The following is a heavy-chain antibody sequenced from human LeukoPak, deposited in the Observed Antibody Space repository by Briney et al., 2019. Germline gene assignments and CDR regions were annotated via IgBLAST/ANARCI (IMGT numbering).Heavy chain of an antibody. D-gene: IGHD1-26*01. J-gene: IGHJ4*02. CDR2: ISAYNGNT. CDR1: GYTYTSYC. CDR3: ARVLRGSGSYLQYYFDY. V-gene: IGHV1-18*04. Sequence: ASVKVSCKASGYTYTSYCISWVRQAPGQGLEWMGWISAYNGNTNYAQKLQGRVTMTTDTSTSTAYMELRSLRSDDTAVYYCARVLRGSGSYLQYYFDYWGQGTLVTVSS.